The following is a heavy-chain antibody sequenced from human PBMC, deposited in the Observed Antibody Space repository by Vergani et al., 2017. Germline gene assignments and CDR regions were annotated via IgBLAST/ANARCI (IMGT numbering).Heavy chain of an antibody. Sequence: EVQLVESGGGLVQPGRSLRLSCAASGFTFDDYAMHWVRQAPGKGLEWVSGISWNSGSIGYADSVKGRFTISRDNAKNSLYLQMNSLRAEDTAVYYCARDREDDSSWQYYYYYMDVWGKGTTVTVSS. CDR1: GFTFDDYA. CDR2: ISWNSGSI. J-gene: IGHJ6*03. D-gene: IGHD6-13*01. CDR3: ARDREDDSSWQYYYYYMDV. V-gene: IGHV3-9*01.